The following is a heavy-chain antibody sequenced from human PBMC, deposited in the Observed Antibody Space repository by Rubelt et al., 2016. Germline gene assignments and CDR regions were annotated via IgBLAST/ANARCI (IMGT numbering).Heavy chain of an antibody. CDR2: INHSGST. D-gene: IGHD6-19*01. V-gene: IGHV4-34*01. Sequence: QVQLQQWGAGLLKPSETLSLTCAVYGGSFSGYYWSWIRQPPGKGLEWIGEINHSGSTNYNPSLKGRVTISVDTSKNQFSLKLSSVTAADTAVYYCARGTRLIAVAGTGYFDYWGQGTLVTVSS. CDR3: ARGTRLIAVAGTGYFDY. J-gene: IGHJ4*02. CDR1: GGSFSGYY.